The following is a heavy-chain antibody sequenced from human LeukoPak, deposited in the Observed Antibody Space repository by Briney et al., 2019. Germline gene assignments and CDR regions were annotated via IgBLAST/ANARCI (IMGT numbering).Heavy chain of an antibody. V-gene: IGHV5-51*01. D-gene: IGHD4-23*01. CDR3: ARVKDLATVAPSCRYFDL. Sequence: RESLKIPCKSPGYPFTSYWIGWVRQVPGKGLEWMGIIYPGDSETRYSPPFQGQVTISPHKSLSTAYPPCSSLKAPDTAMYYCARVKDLATVAPSCRYFDLWGRGTLVTVSS. J-gene: IGHJ2*01. CDR2: IYPGDSET. CDR1: GYPFTSYW.